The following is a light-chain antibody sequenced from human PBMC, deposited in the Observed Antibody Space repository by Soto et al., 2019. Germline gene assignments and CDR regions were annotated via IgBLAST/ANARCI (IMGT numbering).Light chain of an antibody. Sequence: HSVLTQPPSVSEAPRQRVTISCSGSSSNIGENAVNWYQQLPGKAPKLLIYLDDLLPSGVSDRFSGSKSGTSASLAISGLQSEDEADYYCAAWDNSLNGVVFGGGTKLTVL. CDR2: LDD. CDR3: AAWDNSLNGVV. V-gene: IGLV1-36*01. J-gene: IGLJ2*01. CDR1: SSNIGENA.